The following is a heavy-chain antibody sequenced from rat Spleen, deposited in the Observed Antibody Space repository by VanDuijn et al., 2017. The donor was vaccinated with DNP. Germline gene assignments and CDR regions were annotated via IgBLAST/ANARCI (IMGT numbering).Heavy chain of an antibody. CDR2: ISTGGGNT. CDR1: GFTFSNYY. D-gene: IGHD1-2*01. CDR3: ARSDSYGFPY. J-gene: IGHJ3*01. V-gene: IGHV5S23*01. Sequence: EEHLVESGGDLVQPGRSLKLSCAALGFTFSNYYMAWVRQAPTKGLEWVASISTGGGNTYYRDSVKGRFTISRNDSKSMVYLQMDNLKPEDTATYYCARSDSYGFPYWGQGTLVTVSS.